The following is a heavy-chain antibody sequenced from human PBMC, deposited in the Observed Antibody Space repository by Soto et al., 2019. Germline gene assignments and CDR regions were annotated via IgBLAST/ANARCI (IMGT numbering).Heavy chain of an antibody. J-gene: IGHJ4*02. D-gene: IGHD3-3*01. Sequence: QVQLVESGGGVVRPGRSLRLSCAASGFTFSIYGMHWVRQAPGKGLEWVAVISYDGSNKYYADSVKGRFTISRDNSKNTLYLQMNSLRGEDTAVYYCAKETVEYYFDYWGQGTLVTVSS. CDR1: GFTFSIYG. CDR3: AKETVEYYFDY. CDR2: ISYDGSNK. V-gene: IGHV3-30*18.